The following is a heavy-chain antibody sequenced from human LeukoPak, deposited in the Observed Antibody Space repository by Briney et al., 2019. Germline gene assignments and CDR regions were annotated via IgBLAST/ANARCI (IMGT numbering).Heavy chain of an antibody. CDR1: GFTFSSYS. D-gene: IGHD3-10*02. CDR3: AELGITMIGGV. Sequence: PGGSLRLSCAASGFTFSSYSMNWVRQASGKGLEWVSYIRSSSRTIYYADSVKGRFTISRDNAKNSLYLQMNSLRAEDTAVYYCAELGITMIGGVWGKGTTVTISS. V-gene: IGHV3-48*01. J-gene: IGHJ6*04. CDR2: IRSSSRTI.